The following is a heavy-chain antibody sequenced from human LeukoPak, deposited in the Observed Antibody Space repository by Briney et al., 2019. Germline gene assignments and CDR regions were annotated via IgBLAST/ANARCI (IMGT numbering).Heavy chain of an antibody. CDR3: ARSRGSVGVVIAIHWFDP. J-gene: IGHJ5*02. V-gene: IGHV3-21*01. Sequence: GGSLRLSCAASGFTFSSYSMNWVRQAPGKGLEWVSSISSSSSYIYYGDSVKGRFTISRDNAKNSLYLQMNSLRAEDTAVYYCARSRGSVGVVIAIHWFDPWGQGTLVTVSS. D-gene: IGHD2-21*01. CDR1: GFTFSSYS. CDR2: ISSSSSYI.